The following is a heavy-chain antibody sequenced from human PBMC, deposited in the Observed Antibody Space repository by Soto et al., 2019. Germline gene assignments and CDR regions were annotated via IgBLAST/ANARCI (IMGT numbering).Heavy chain of an antibody. J-gene: IGHJ5*02. D-gene: IGHD6-13*01. CDR3: ARVSSSWYGGWFDP. Sequence: ASVKVSCKASGYTFTSYAMHWVRQAPGQRLEWMGWINAGNGNTKYSQKFQGRVTITRDTSASTAYMELSSLRSEDTAVYYCARVSSSWYGGWFDPCGQVPLVTVSS. CDR1: GYTFTSYA. V-gene: IGHV1-3*01. CDR2: INAGNGNT.